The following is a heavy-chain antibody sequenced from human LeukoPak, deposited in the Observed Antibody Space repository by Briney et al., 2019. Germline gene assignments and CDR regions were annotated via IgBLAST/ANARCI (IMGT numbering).Heavy chain of an antibody. CDR3: AELGITMIGGV. Sequence: GGSLRLSCAASGFNVSSYEMNWVRQAPGKGLEWVSYISSSGLTIHYADSVKGRFTISRDNAKNSLYLQMNSLRAEDTAVYYCAELGITMIGGVWGKGTTVTISS. V-gene: IGHV3-48*03. D-gene: IGHD3-10*02. CDR1: GFNVSSYE. CDR2: ISSSGLTI. J-gene: IGHJ6*04.